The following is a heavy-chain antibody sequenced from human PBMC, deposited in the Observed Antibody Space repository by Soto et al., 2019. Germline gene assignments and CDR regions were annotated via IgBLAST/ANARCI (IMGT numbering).Heavy chain of an antibody. CDR2: ISWNSGSI. V-gene: IGHV3-9*01. J-gene: IGHJ3*02. CDR1: GFTFDDYA. D-gene: IGHD1-26*01. Sequence: LRLSCAASGFTFDDYAMHWVRQAPGKGLEWVSGISWNSGSIGYADSVKGRFTISRDKAKNSLYLQMNSLRAEDTALYYCAKGEWELLPDAFDIWGQGTMVTASS. CDR3: AKGEWELLPDAFDI.